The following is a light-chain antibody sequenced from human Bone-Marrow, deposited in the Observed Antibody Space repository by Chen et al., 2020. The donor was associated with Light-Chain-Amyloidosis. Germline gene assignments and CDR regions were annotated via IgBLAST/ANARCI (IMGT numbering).Light chain of an antibody. V-gene: IGLV2-14*01. CDR3: SSYTITNTLV. J-gene: IGLJ1*01. CDR1: SSDDGGDNH. CDR2: EVT. Sequence: QSALTQPASVSGSPGQSITLSCTGTSSDDGGDNHVSWYQQHRDKAPKLMIYEVTNRPSWVPDRFSGSKSDNTASLTISGLQTEDEADYFCSSYTITNTLVFGSGTRVTVL.